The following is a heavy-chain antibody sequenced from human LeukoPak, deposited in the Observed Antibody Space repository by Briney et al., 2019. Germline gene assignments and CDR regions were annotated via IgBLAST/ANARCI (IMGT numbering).Heavy chain of an antibody. Sequence: GGSLRLSCAASGFTFSSYAMHWVRQAPGKGLEWVAVISYDGSNKYYADSVKGRFTISRDNSKNTLYLQMNSLRAEDTAVYYCARETRYSSGWPGDAFDIWGQGAMATVSS. CDR3: ARETRYSSGWPGDAFDI. CDR2: ISYDGSNK. CDR1: GFTFSSYA. D-gene: IGHD6-19*01. J-gene: IGHJ3*02. V-gene: IGHV3-30*04.